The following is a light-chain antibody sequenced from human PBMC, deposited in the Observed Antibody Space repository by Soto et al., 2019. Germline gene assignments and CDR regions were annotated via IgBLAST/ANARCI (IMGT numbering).Light chain of an antibody. CDR2: DVS. V-gene: IGLV2-14*01. CDR1: SSDVGGYNY. Sequence: QSALTQPASVSGSPGQSITISCTGTSSDVGGYNYVSWYQQHPGKAPKLMIYDVSNRPSGVSNRFSGSKSGNTASLTISGLQAEDGADYYCSSYTSSSPVVFGGGTQLTV. J-gene: IGLJ2*01. CDR3: SSYTSSSPVV.